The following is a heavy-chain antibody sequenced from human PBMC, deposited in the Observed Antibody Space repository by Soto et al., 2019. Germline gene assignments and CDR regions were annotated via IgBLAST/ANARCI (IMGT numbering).Heavy chain of an antibody. CDR1: GFTFDDYA. D-gene: IGHD2-2*01. J-gene: IGHJ4*02. CDR2: ISWNSGSI. Sequence: GGSLRLSCAASGFTFDDYAMHWVRQAPGKGLEWVSGISWNSGSIGYADSVKGRFTISRDNAKNSLYLQMNSLRAEDTAFYFCAKEYRYCSSSRCYDTFDSWGQGTLVTVSS. CDR3: AKEYRYCSSSRCYDTFDS. V-gene: IGHV3-9*01.